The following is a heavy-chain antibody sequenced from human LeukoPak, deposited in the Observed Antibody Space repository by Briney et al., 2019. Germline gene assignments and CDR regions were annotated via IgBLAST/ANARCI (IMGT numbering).Heavy chain of an antibody. CDR1: GDSVSSNSAA. J-gene: IGHJ5*02. V-gene: IGHV6-1*01. CDR2: TYYRSKWFN. Sequence: SQTLSLTCAISGDSVSSNSAAWNWIRQSPSRGLEWLGRTYYRSKWFNDYAVSVQSRITINPDTSKNQFYLQLNSVTAEDTAVYYCTRFNSNTKWFDPWGQGTLVTVSS. CDR3: TRFNSNTKWFDP. D-gene: IGHD3-3*01.